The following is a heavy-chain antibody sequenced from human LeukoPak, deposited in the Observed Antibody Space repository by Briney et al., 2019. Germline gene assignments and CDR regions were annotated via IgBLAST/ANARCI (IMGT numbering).Heavy chain of an antibody. V-gene: IGHV1-69*13. J-gene: IGHJ6*02. D-gene: IGHD3-10*01. CDR3: ARDTPHYYGSGSPV. CDR2: IIPIFGSA. CDR1: GGTFSSYA. Sequence: SVKVSCKASGGTFSSYAISWVRQAPGQGLEWMGGIIPIFGSANYAQKFQGRVTITADESTSTAYMELSSLRSEDTAVYYCARDTPHYYGSGSPVWGQGTTVTVSS.